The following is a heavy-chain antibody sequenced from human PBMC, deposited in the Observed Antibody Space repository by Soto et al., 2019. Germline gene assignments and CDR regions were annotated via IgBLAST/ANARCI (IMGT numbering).Heavy chain of an antibody. Sequence: SLRLSCAASGFTFSSYSMNWVRQAPGKGLEWVSYISSSSSTIYYADSVKGRFTISRDNAKNSLYLQMNSLRDEDTAVYYCAREESSSSGYYYYYGMDVWGQGTTVTVSS. CDR2: ISSSSSTI. CDR1: GFTFSSYS. V-gene: IGHV3-48*02. CDR3: AREESSSSGYYYYYGMDV. D-gene: IGHD6-6*01. J-gene: IGHJ6*02.